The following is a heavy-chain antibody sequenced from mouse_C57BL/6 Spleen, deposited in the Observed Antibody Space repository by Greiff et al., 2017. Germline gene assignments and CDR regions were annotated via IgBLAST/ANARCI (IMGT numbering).Heavy chain of an antibody. D-gene: IGHD1-1*01. CDR2: IYPGSGNT. Sequence: VQLQQSGAELVRPGASVKLSCKASGYTFTDYYINWVKQRPGQGLEWIARIYPGSGNTYYNEKFKGKATLTAEKSSSTAYMQLSSLTSEDSAVYFCARQPNYYGSSMDYWGQGTSVTVSS. V-gene: IGHV1-76*01. CDR1: GYTFTDYY. CDR3: ARQPNYYGSSMDY. J-gene: IGHJ4*01.